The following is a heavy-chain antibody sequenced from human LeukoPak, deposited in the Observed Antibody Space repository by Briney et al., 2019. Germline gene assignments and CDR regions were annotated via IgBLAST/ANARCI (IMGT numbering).Heavy chain of an antibody. CDR2: IYYTGST. CDR3: ASKWYGYDYYYYYMDV. CDR1: GGSISSYY. J-gene: IGHJ6*03. Sequence: SETLSLTCTVSGGSISSYYWSWIRQPPGKGLEWIGYIYYTGSTYYNPSLKSRVTISVDTSKNQFSLKLSSVTAADTAVYYCASKWYGYDYYYYYMDVWGKGTTVTVSS. D-gene: IGHD5-12*01. V-gene: IGHV4-59*01.